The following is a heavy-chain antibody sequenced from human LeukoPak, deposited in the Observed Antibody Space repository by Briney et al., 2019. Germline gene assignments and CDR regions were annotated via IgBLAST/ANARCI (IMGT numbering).Heavy chain of an antibody. Sequence: GGSLRLSCAASGFTFSSYWMNWARQAPGKGLEWVASINHNGNVNYYVDSVKGRFTISRDNAKNSLYLQMNSLRAEDTAVYYCARDRTTVTTVVDMNWFDPWGQGTLVTVSS. D-gene: IGHD4-17*01. J-gene: IGHJ5*02. V-gene: IGHV3-7*03. CDR1: GFTFSSYW. CDR3: ARDRTTVTTVVDMNWFDP. CDR2: INHNGNVN.